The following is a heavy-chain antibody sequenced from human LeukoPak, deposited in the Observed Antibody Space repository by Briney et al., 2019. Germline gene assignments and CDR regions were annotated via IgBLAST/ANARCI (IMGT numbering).Heavy chain of an antibody. D-gene: IGHD5-12*01. CDR1: GFTFSSYS. CDR2: ISYDGSNK. Sequence: GGSLRLSCAASGFTFSSYSMDWVRQAPGKGLEWVAVISYDGSNKYYADSVKGRFTISRDNSKNTLYLQMNSLRAEDTAVYYCARAGYDEFDYWGQGTLVTVSS. V-gene: IGHV3-30*03. J-gene: IGHJ4*02. CDR3: ARAGYDEFDY.